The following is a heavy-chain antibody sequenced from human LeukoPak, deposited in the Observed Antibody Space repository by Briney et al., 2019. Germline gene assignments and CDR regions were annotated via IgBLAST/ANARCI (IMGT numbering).Heavy chain of an antibody. CDR2: MNPSSGNT. V-gene: IGHV1-8*01. CDR1: GYTFTSYD. D-gene: IGHD3-10*01. CDR3: ARWKSGSGRYPPLS. J-gene: IGHJ5*02. Sequence: ASVKVSCKASGYTFTSYDINWVRQATGQGLEWMGWMNPSSGNTGYTQKFQGRVTMTRNTSISTAYMELSSLTFEDTAVYYCARWKSGSGRYPPLSWGQGTLVTVSS.